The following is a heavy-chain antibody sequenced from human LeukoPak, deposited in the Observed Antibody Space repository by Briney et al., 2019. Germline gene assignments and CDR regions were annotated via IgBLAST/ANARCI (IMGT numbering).Heavy chain of an antibody. Sequence: SETLSLTCTVSGYSISSGYYWGWIRQPPGKGLEWIGSIYHSGSTYYNPSLKSRVTISVDTSKNQFSLKLSSVTAADTAVYYCARAGGRTSSGYFDYWGQGTLVTVSS. D-gene: IGHD1-7*01. V-gene: IGHV4-38-2*02. J-gene: IGHJ4*02. CDR3: ARAGGRTSSGYFDY. CDR2: IYHSGST. CDR1: GYSISSGYY.